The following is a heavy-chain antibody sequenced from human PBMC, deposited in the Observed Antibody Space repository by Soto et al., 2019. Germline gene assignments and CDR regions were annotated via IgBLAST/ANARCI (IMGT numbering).Heavy chain of an antibody. Sequence: PGGSLRLSCAASGFAFSTYWMHWVRQAPGKGLVCVSHISTDGSRTTYADSVKGRFTISRDNSKNTLYLQMNSLRAEDTAVYYCAKGASGYYYYGMDVWGQGTTVTVSS. J-gene: IGHJ6*02. D-gene: IGHD3-10*01. CDR2: ISTDGSRT. V-gene: IGHV3-74*01. CDR1: GFAFSTYW. CDR3: AKGASGYYYYGMDV.